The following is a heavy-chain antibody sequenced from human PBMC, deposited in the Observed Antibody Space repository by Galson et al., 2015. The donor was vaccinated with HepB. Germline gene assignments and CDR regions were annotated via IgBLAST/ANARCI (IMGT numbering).Heavy chain of an antibody. D-gene: IGHD3-22*01. CDR2: INSDGSST. Sequence: SLRLSCAASGFTFSSYWMHWVRQAPGKGLVWVSRINSDGSSTSYADSVKGRFTISRDNAKNTLYLQMNSLRAEDTAVYYCAREPRYYYDSSGYYYGWFDPWGQGTLVTVSS. CDR3: AREPRYYYDSSGYYYGWFDP. V-gene: IGHV3-74*01. J-gene: IGHJ5*02. CDR1: GFTFSSYW.